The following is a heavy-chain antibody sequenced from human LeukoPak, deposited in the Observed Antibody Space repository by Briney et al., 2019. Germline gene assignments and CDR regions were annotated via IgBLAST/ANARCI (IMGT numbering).Heavy chain of an antibody. D-gene: IGHD4-17*01. CDR3: ARALQQGTAVTRMGDY. V-gene: IGHV3-23*01. J-gene: IGHJ4*02. CDR2: ISGSGGRT. CDR1: GFTFSSYA. Sequence: GGSLRLSCAASGFTFSSYAMNWVRQAPGKGLEWVSAISGSGGRTYYADSVKGRLTISRDNSKNTLYLQMNSLRAEDTAVYYCARALQQGTAVTRMGDYWGQGTLVTVSS.